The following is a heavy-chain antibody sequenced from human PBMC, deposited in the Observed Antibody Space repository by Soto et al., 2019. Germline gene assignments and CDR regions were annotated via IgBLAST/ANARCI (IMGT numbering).Heavy chain of an antibody. CDR2: IIPIFGTA. J-gene: IGHJ6*02. CDR3: TTGPLYSYYGMDV. CDR1: GGTFSSYA. Sequence: QVQLLQSGAEVKKPGSSVKVSCKASGGTFSSYAISWVRQAPGQGLEWMGGIIPIFGTANYAQKFQGRVTNTADKSTSTAYMELSRLRSEDTSLSYCTTGPLYSYYGMDVWGQGTTVTVYS. V-gene: IGHV1-69*06.